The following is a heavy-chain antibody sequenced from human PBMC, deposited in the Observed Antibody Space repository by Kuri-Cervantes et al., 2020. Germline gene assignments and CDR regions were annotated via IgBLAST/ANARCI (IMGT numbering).Heavy chain of an antibody. Sequence: GESLKISCAASGFTFSSYAMNWVRQAPGKGLEWGAVLSYDGSNIYYADSVKGRFTISRDNAKNSLYLQMNSLRAEDTAVYYCARDSGLQLFVYWGQGTLVTVSS. CDR3: ARDSGLQLFVY. CDR2: LSYDGSNI. CDR1: GFTFSSYA. V-gene: IGHV3-30-3*01. J-gene: IGHJ4*02. D-gene: IGHD2-21*01.